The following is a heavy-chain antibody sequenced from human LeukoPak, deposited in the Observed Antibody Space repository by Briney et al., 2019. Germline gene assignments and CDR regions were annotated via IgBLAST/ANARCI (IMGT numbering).Heavy chain of an antibody. V-gene: IGHV3-21*01. CDR1: GFTFSSYS. CDR3: ARVVTAAWDWFDP. J-gene: IGHJ5*02. D-gene: IGHD2-2*01. CDR2: ISSSGSFI. Sequence: GGSLRLSCAASGFTFSSYSMNWVRQAPGKGLEWVSSISSSGSFIYYADSVKGRLTTSRDNAKNSLYLQMNSLRADGTAVYYCARVVTAAWDWFDPWGQGTLVTVSS.